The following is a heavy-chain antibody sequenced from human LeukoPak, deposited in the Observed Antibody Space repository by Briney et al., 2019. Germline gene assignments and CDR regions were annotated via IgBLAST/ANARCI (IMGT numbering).Heavy chain of an antibody. CDR2: IWYDGSNK. Sequence: GGSLRLSCAASGFTFSSYGMHWVRQAPGKGLEWVAVIWYDGSNKYYADSVKGRFTISRDNSKNTLYLQMNSLRAEDTAVYYCASLWDDIFTGFPSQNYYGMDVWGQGTTVTASS. V-gene: IGHV3-33*01. CDR1: GFTFSSYG. D-gene: IGHD3-9*01. CDR3: ASLWDDIFTGFPSQNYYGMDV. J-gene: IGHJ6*02.